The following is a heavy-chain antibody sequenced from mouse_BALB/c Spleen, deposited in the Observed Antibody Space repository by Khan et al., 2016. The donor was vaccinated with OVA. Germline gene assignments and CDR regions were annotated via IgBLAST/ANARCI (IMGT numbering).Heavy chain of an antibody. CDR2: IYPGEANT. D-gene: IGHD2-3*01. V-gene: IGHV1-80*01. CDR3: AREGYDGYYRAWFAY. CDR1: GHAFSNYW. J-gene: IGHJ3*01. Sequence: QVQLQQSGAELVRPGSSVKISCKASGHAFSNYWMNWVKQRPGQGLEWIGQIYPGEANTNYNGKFKGKVTLTVDKSPSQAYMQLSSLTSEDSAVYFCAREGYDGYYRAWFAYWGQGTLVTVSA.